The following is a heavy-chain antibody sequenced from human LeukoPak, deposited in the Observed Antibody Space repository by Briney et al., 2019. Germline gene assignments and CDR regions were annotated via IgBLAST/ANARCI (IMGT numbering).Heavy chain of an antibody. Sequence: GASVTVSCTASGYTFTSYDINWVRQATGQGLEWMGWMNPNSGNTGYAQKFQGRVTMTRNTSISTAYMELSSLRSEDTAVYYCARGTYYYDSSGYYSGAFDIWGQGTMVTVSS. J-gene: IGHJ3*02. CDR1: GYTFTSYD. CDR2: MNPNSGNT. D-gene: IGHD3-22*01. V-gene: IGHV1-8*01. CDR3: ARGTYYYDSSGYYSGAFDI.